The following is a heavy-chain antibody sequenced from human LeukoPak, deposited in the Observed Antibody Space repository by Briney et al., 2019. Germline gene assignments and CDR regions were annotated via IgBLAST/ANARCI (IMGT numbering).Heavy chain of an antibody. V-gene: IGHV4-61*02. CDR1: GGSISSGSYY. J-gene: IGHJ4*02. CDR2: IYTSGST. CDR3: ARQGGYSSGWYVWGY. Sequence: PSETLSLTCTVSGGSISSGSYYWSWLRQPAGKGLEWIGRIYTSGSTNYNPSLKSRVTISVDTSKNQFSLKLSSVTAADTAVYYCARQGGYSSGWYVWGYWGQGTLVTVSS. D-gene: IGHD6-19*01.